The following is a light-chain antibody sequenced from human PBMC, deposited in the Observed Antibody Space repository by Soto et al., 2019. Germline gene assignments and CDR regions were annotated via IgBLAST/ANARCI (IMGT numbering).Light chain of an antibody. CDR3: QTWGTGVV. CDR2: LNSDGSH. J-gene: IGLJ2*01. CDR1: SGLSSYA. Sequence: QLVLTQSPSASASLGASVKLTCTLRSGLSSYAIAWHQQQPEKGPRYLVKLNSDGSHSKGDGIPDRFSGASSGAERYLTISSLQSEDEADYYCQTWGTGVVFGGGTKLTVL. V-gene: IGLV4-69*01.